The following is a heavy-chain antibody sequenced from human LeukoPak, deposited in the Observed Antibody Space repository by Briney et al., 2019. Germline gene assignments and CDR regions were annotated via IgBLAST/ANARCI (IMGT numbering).Heavy chain of an antibody. J-gene: IGHJ4*02. CDR2: ISDSGRT. Sequence: SETLSLTCGVSGGSFSGYYWSWLRQPPGKRLEWIGEISDSGRTGYKSSLKSRVTILEDTSKNQFSLKLSSVTAADTAVYYCARHIKGGYKAFDYWGQGTLVTVSS. CDR3: ARHIKGGYKAFDY. CDR1: GGSFSGYY. V-gene: IGHV4-34*01. D-gene: IGHD3-22*01.